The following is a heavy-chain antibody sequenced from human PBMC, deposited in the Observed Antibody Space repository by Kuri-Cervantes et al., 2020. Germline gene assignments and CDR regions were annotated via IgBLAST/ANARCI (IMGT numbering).Heavy chain of an antibody. CDR2: IYTRGST. J-gene: IGHJ4*02. Sequence: SGTLSLTCSLSGGSVNSGSYYWSWIRQPPGKGLEWIGYIYTRGSTNYNPSLKSRVTISVGTSKNQFSLKLSSVTAADTAVYYCARDYVWGSYRLIDYWGQGTLVTVSS. CDR3: ARDYVWGSYRLIDY. V-gene: IGHV4-61*01. CDR1: GGSVNSGSYY. D-gene: IGHD3-16*02.